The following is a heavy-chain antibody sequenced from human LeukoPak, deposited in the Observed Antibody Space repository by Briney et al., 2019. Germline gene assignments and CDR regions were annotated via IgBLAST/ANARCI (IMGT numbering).Heavy chain of an antibody. J-gene: IGHJ6*02. D-gene: IGHD6-13*01. Sequence: GGSLRLSSAASGFTFSSYAMTWVRQAPGKGLEWVSLISGDGGSTYYADSVKGRFTISRDSSKNSLYLQMNSLRTEDTALYYCAKDSSSWEGYYYYGMDVWGQGTTVTVSS. V-gene: IGHV3-43*02. CDR3: AKDSSSWEGYYYYGMDV. CDR2: ISGDGGST. CDR1: GFTFSSYA.